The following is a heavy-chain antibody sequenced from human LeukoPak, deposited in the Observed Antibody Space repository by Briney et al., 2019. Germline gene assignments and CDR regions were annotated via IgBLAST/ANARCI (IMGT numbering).Heavy chain of an antibody. CDR3: ARPGITGTTGWFDP. CDR2: ISAYNGNT. CDR1: GYTFTSYG. J-gene: IGHJ5*02. Sequence: ASVKVSCKASGYTFTSYGISWVRQAPGQGLEWMGWISAYNGNTNYAQKFQGRVTMTRDTSISTAYMELSRLRSDDTAVYYCARPGITGTTGWFDPWGQGTLVTVSS. D-gene: IGHD1-7*01. V-gene: IGHV1-18*01.